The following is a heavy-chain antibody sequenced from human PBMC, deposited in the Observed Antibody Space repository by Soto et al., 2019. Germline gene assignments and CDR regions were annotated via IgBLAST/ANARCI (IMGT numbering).Heavy chain of an antibody. J-gene: IGHJ4*02. Sequence: QVPLVQSGAEVKKPGASVKVSCKASGYTFTSYGISWVRQAPGQGLEWMGWISAYNGNTNYAQKLQGRVTMTTDTSTSTAYMELRSVRSDDTAVYYCARDRLYYDILTGYYDPFDYWGQGTLVTVSS. D-gene: IGHD3-9*01. CDR2: ISAYNGNT. V-gene: IGHV1-18*01. CDR1: GYTFTSYG. CDR3: ARDRLYYDILTGYYDPFDY.